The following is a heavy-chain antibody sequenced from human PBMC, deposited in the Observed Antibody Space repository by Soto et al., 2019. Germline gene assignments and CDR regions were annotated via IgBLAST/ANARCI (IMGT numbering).Heavy chain of an antibody. D-gene: IGHD1-26*01. V-gene: IGHV3-74*03. CDR1: GFTFSGYW. CDR3: ARETDGSPYDV. J-gene: IGHJ4*02. CDR2: INRDGSTT. Sequence: EVQLVESGGGLVQPGGSLTLSCAASGFTFSGYWMHWVRQVPGKGPVWVSFINRDGSTTKYADSVKGRFTISRDNAKNTLSLQMTSLRAEDTAVYSCARETDGSPYDVWGQGTLVTVSS.